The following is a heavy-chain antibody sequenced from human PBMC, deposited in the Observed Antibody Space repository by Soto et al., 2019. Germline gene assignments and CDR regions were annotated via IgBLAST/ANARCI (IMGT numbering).Heavy chain of an antibody. CDR1: EFTFSSYS. Sequence: GGSLRLSCAASEFTFSSYSMNWVRQAPGKGLEWVSSITHSGTYVYYADSVKGRFTISRDSASNSLFLQMTSLRAEDTAVYHCARARGNDWYSDYWGQGTLVTVSS. J-gene: IGHJ4*02. CDR2: ITHSGTYV. V-gene: IGHV3-21*01. CDR3: ARARGNDWYSDY. D-gene: IGHD5-12*01.